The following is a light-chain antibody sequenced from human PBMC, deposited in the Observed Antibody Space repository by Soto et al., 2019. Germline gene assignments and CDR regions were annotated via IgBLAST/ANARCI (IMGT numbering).Light chain of an antibody. CDR2: EVR. CDR1: MRDVGAYNL. CDR3: SAYTARSTMV. J-gene: IGLJ3*02. Sequence: QSALTKPASVSGSAGQSITISCSGTMRDVGAYNLVSWYQQHPGTAPKLIIYEVRNRPSGISSRFSGSRSGNTASLTISGLQPEDAGDYSCSAYTARSTMVFGGGTKVTVL. V-gene: IGLV2-14*01.